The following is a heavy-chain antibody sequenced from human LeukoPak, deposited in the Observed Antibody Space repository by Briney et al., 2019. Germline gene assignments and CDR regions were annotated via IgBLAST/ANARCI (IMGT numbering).Heavy chain of an antibody. J-gene: IGHJ4*02. D-gene: IGHD5-24*01. CDR1: GFSVTNNY. V-gene: IGHV3-53*01. CDR3: ARGDGYNFFDY. Sequence: GGSLTLSCAVSGFSVTNNYMSWVRQAPGKGLEGVSVFYVGEATYYADSVKGRYTISRDNSENTLYLQMKSLRAEDTAVYYCARGDGYNFFDYWGQGTLVTVTS. CDR2: FYVGEAT.